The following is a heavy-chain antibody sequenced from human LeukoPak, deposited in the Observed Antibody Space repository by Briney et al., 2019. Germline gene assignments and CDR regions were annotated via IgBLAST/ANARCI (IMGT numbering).Heavy chain of an antibody. D-gene: IGHD6-13*01. CDR2: IWYDGSNK. CDR1: GFTFSSYG. J-gene: IGHJ4*02. V-gene: IGHV3-33*01. Sequence: PGRSLRLSCAASGFTFSSYGMHWVRQAPGKGLEWVAVIWYDGSNKYYADSVKGRFTISRDNSKSTLYLQMNSLRAEDTAVYYCARAPGIAELYFDYWGQGTLVTVSS. CDR3: ARAPGIAELYFDY.